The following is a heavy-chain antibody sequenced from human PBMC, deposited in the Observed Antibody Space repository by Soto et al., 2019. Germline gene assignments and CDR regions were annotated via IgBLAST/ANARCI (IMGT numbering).Heavy chain of an antibody. J-gene: IGHJ5*02. CDR2: ISSNGGSR. CDR1: GFNFNTFS. CDR3: ANNPPFPGTANWVDL. V-gene: IGHV3-23*01. Sequence: EEQVSESGGGLVQPGGSLRLSCAASGFNFNTFSMSWIRQAPGKGLEWVSHISSNGGSRDYADSVRGRFTVSRDNSKNVHFLQMNGLEADDTATYCCANNPPFPGTANWVDLWGTGTHVALAS.